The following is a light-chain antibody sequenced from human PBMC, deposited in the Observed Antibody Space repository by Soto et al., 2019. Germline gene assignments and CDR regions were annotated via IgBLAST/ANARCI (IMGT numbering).Light chain of an antibody. CDR1: QSVSSY. V-gene: IGKV3-11*01. J-gene: IGKJ4*01. CDR2: DAS. CDR3: QQRSNWLLT. Sequence: EIVLTQSPATLSLSPGERATLSCRASQSVSSYLAWYQQKPGQAPRLLIYDASNRATGIPARFSGSGSGTDFALTISILEPEEFAVYYCQQRSNWLLTFGGRTKVEIK.